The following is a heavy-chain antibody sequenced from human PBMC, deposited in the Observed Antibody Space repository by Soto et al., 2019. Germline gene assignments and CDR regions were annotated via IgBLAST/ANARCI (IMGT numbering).Heavy chain of an antibody. CDR3: AKDYSNYAGGWHGMDV. CDR1: GFTFSSYA. J-gene: IGHJ6*02. Sequence: QVQLVESGGGVVQPGRSLRLSCAASGFTFSSYAMHWVRQAPGKGLEWVAVISYDGSNKNNEDSVKGRFTIYRDNSKNTLYLQMNSLRAEDTAVYYCAKDYSNYAGGWHGMDVWGQGTTVTVSS. V-gene: IGHV3-30-3*01. D-gene: IGHD4-4*01. CDR2: ISYDGSNK.